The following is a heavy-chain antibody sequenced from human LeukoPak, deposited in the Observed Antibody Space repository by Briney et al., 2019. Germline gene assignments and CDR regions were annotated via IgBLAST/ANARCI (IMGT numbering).Heavy chain of an antibody. Sequence: GGSLRLSCAASGFTLSSYGMHWVRQAPGKGLEWVAVIWYDGSNKEYADSVKGRFTISRDNSKNTLYLEMNSLRAEDAAVYYCARENGHFDYWGQGTLVTVSS. CDR1: GFTLSSYG. D-gene: IGHD2-8*01. CDR3: ARENGHFDY. V-gene: IGHV3-33*01. CDR2: IWYDGSNK. J-gene: IGHJ4*02.